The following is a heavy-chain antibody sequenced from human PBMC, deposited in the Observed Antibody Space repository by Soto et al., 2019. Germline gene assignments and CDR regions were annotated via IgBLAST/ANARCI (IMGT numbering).Heavy chain of an antibody. CDR1: GFTFSSYG. J-gene: IGHJ6*02. CDR2: ISYDGSNK. CDR3: ASKVAEQMYGMDV. V-gene: IGHV3-30*03. D-gene: IGHD1-26*01. Sequence: GGSLRLSCAASGFTFSSYGMHWVRQAPGKGLEWVAVISYDGSNKYYADSVKGRFTISRDNSKNTLYLQMNSLRSEDTAVYYCASKVAEQMYGMDVWGQGTTVTVSS.